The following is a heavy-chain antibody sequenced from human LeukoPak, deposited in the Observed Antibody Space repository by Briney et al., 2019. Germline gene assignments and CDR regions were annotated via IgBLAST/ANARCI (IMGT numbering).Heavy chain of an antibody. J-gene: IGHJ4*02. CDR3: ARAGRGYSYGQVIDY. CDR2: IYYSGST. V-gene: IGHV4-59*01. CDR1: GGSISSYY. D-gene: IGHD5-18*01. Sequence: SETLSLTCTVSGGSISSYYWSWIRQPPGTGLEWIGYIYYSGSTNYNPSLKSRVTISVDTSKNQFSLKLSSVTAADTAVYYCARAGRGYSYGQVIDYWGQGTLVTVSS.